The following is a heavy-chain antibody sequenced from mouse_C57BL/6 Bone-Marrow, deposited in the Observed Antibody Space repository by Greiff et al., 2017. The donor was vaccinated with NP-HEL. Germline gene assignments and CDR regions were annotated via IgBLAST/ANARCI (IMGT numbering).Heavy chain of an antibody. D-gene: IGHD1-1*01. J-gene: IGHJ4*01. CDR2: IWTGGGT. CDR3: ARTIIAMDY. V-gene: IGHV2-9-1*01. CDR1: GFSLTRYA. Sequence: VMLVESGPGLVAPSQSLSITCTVSGFSLTRYAISWVRQPPGKGLEWLGVIWTGGGTNYNSALKSRLSISKDNSKSQVFLKMNSLQTDDTARYCCARTIIAMDYWGQGTSVTVSS.